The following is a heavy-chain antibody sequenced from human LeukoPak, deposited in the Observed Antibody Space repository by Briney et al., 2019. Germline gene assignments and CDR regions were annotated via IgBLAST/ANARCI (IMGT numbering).Heavy chain of an antibody. CDR2: ISGSGGST. V-gene: IGHV3-23*01. J-gene: IGHJ5*02. Sequence: GGSLRLSCAASGFTFSSYALTWVRQAPGKGLEWVSGISGSGGSTYYADSVKGRFTISRDNSKNTLYLQMNSLRAEDTAVYYCTRHFRIAVAGAWFDPWGQGTLVTVSS. CDR1: GFTFSSYA. CDR3: TRHFRIAVAGAWFDP. D-gene: IGHD6-19*01.